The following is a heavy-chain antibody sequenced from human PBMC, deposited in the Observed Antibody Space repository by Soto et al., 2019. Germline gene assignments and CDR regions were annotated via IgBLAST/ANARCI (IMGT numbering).Heavy chain of an antibody. V-gene: IGHV6-1*01. Sequence: KQSQTLSLTCAISGDSVSSNSAAWNWIRQSPSRGLEWLGRTYYRSKWYNDYAVSVKSRITINPDTSKNQFSLQLNSVTPEDTAVYYCARDLPTVVTPYSYYYMDVWGKGTTVTVSS. CDR3: ARDLPTVVTPYSYYYMDV. CDR1: GDSVSSNSAA. D-gene: IGHD2-15*01. J-gene: IGHJ6*03. CDR2: TYYRSKWYN.